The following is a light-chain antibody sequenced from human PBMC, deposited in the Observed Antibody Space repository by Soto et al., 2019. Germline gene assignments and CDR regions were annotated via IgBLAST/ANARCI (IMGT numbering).Light chain of an antibody. CDR2: GAS. Sequence: EIVMTQSPATLSESPGERVILSCRASQSASDKLAWYQQKPGQAPRLLIYGASIRATDVPARFSGSGSETEFTLTITSLQSEDFAVYYCQQYNNWPLTFGGGTKVEIK. CDR3: QQYNNWPLT. CDR1: QSASDK. J-gene: IGKJ4*01. V-gene: IGKV3-15*01.